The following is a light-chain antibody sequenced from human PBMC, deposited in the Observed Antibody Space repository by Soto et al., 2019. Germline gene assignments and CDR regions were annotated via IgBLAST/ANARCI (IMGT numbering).Light chain of an antibody. CDR1: QSVSSN. CDR3: LQHNSFPRT. V-gene: IGKV3-15*01. J-gene: IGKJ1*01. CDR2: GAS. Sequence: EIVLTQSPATLSVSPGERATLSCRASQSVSSNLAWYQQKPGQAPRLLIYGASTRATGIPARFSGSGYGTEFTLTISNLQPEDFATYYCLQHNSFPRTFGQGTKVDIK.